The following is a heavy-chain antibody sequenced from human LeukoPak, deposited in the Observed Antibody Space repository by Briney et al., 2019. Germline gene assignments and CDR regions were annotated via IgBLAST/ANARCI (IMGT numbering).Heavy chain of an antibody. CDR1: VYTFTSYD. CDR3: ARGKAARPRRWFDP. J-gene: IGHJ5*02. D-gene: IGHD6-6*01. CDR2: MNPNSGNT. V-gene: IGHV1-8*01. Sequence: ASVKVSCKASVYTFTSYDINWVRQATGQGLEWMGWMNPNSGNTGYAQKFQGRVTMTRNTSISTAYMELSSLRSEDTAVYYCARGKAARPRRWFDPWGQGTLVTVSS.